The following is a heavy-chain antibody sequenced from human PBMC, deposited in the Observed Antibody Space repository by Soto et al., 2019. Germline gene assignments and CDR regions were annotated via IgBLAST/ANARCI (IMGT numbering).Heavy chain of an antibody. J-gene: IGHJ4*02. CDR1: GDSISSSSYY. Sequence: PSETLSLTCTVSGDSISSSSYYWGWIRQPPGKGLEWIGSIYYSGSTYYNPSLKSRVTISIDTSRIHFSLKLISVTAADTAVYFYVSESYDCNNYFDYWGQGTLVTVSS. V-gene: IGHV4-39*02. CDR2: IYYSGST. D-gene: IGHD2-8*01. CDR3: VSESYDCNNYFDY.